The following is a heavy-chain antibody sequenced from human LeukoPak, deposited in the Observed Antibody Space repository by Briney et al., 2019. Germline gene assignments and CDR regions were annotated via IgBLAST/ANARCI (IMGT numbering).Heavy chain of an antibody. CDR3: ATYDQKLAFDN. Sequence: PSEILSLTCIVSGGSMSSYYWSWIRQPAGKGLEWIGRMYTDGSTNYNPFLNSRVTMSVDTSKKHFSLRLNSVTAADTAVYYCATYDQKLAFDNWGQGTLVTVSS. J-gene: IGHJ4*02. V-gene: IGHV4-4*07. CDR1: GGSMSSYY. D-gene: IGHD6-13*01. CDR2: MYTDGST.